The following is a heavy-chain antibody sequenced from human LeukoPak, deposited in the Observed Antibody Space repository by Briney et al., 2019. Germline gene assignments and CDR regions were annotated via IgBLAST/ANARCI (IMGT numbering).Heavy chain of an antibody. CDR1: RMSLSNYA. D-gene: IGHD2/OR15-2a*01. V-gene: IGHV3-23*01. Sequence: GRSLRLSCVVSRMSLSNYAMTWVRQAPGKGLEWCSYISERGGSTTYAESVKGRFTISRDTSLNTLYLQLNNLRGEDTAVYFCAKRGVVIRRIVVIGYHQEAYHYDFRGEGVLVTVSS. CDR2: ISERGGST. J-gene: IGHJ4*02. CDR3: AKRGVVIRRIVVIGYHQEAYHYDF.